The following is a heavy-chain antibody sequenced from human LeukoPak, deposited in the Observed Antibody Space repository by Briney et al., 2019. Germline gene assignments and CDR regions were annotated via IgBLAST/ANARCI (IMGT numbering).Heavy chain of an antibody. V-gene: IGHV3-30-3*01. CDR1: GFTFSRYA. Sequence: PGRSLRLSCATSGFTFSRYAMRWVRQAPGKGLEWVALISYDANIGSNKYYADSVKGRFTISRDNSKNTLYLQMNSLRAEDTAVYYCARDTPLPDSYYYYGMDVWGQGTTITVSS. CDR2: ISYDANIGSNK. D-gene: IGHD2-15*01. J-gene: IGHJ6*02. CDR3: ARDTPLPDSYYYYGMDV.